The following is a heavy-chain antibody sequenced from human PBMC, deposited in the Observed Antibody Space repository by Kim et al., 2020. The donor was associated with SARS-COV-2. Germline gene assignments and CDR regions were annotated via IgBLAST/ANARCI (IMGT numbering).Heavy chain of an antibody. CDR1: GFTFSSYG. J-gene: IGHJ4*02. Sequence: GGSLRLSCAASGFTFSSYGMHWVRQAPGKGLEWVAVISYDGSNKYYADSVKGRFTISRDNSKNTLYLQMNSLRAEDTAVYYCAKDVMITFGGVIVPVDYWGQGTLVTVSS. V-gene: IGHV3-30*18. CDR2: ISYDGSNK. D-gene: IGHD3-16*02. CDR3: AKDVMITFGGVIVPVDY.